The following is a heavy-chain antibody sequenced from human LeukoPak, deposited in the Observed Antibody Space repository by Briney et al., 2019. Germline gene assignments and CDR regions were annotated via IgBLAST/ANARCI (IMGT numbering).Heavy chain of an antibody. J-gene: IGHJ4*02. CDR2: ISWNSGSI. D-gene: IGHD6-13*01. V-gene: IGHV3-9*01. Sequence: PGGSLRLSCAASGFTFTTYSMTWVRQAPGKGLEWVSGISWNSGSIGYADSVKGRFTISRDNARNSLYLQMNSLRAEDTALYYCAKDRQQLVLAYFDYWGQGTLVTVSS. CDR1: GFTFTTYS. CDR3: AKDRQQLVLAYFDY.